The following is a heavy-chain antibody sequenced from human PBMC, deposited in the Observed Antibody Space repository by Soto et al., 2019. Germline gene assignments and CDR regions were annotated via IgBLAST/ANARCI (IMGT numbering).Heavy chain of an antibody. CDR2: ISAHNGNT. V-gene: IGHV1-18*01. Sequence: QVHLVQSGAEVKKPGASVKVSCKGSGYGFTTYGITWVRQAPGQGLEWMAWISAHNGNTNYAQKLXGXVXXTSDTSTSTAYMELRSLRSADTAVSYCARGRDGDYGGQGALVTVSS. J-gene: IGHJ4*02. CDR1: GYGFTTYG. D-gene: IGHD6-6*01. CDR3: ARGRDGDY.